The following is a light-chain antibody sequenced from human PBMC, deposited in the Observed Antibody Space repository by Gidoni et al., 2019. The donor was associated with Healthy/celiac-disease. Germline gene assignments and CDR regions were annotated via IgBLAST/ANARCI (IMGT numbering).Light chain of an antibody. CDR2: LNSDGSH. Sequence: HLVLTQSPSASASLGPSVKLTCTLSSGHSSYAIAWHQQQPEKGPRYLMKLNSDGSHSKGDGIPDRFSGSSSGAERYLTISSLQSEDEADYYCQTWGTGTLVFGGGTKLTVL. J-gene: IGLJ3*02. CDR1: SGHSSYA. V-gene: IGLV4-69*01. CDR3: QTWGTGTLV.